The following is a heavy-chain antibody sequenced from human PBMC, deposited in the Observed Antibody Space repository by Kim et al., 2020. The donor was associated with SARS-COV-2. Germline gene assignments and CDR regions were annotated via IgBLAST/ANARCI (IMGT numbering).Heavy chain of an antibody. CDR1: GGPISSYY. CDR3: ARDEGDGYNFNFDY. CDR2: IYYSGST. Sequence: SETLSLTCTVSGGPISSYYWSWIRQPPGKGLEWIGYIYYSGSTNYNPSLKSRVTISVDTSKNQFSLKLSSVTAADTAVYYCARDEGDGYNFNFDYWGQGTLVTVSS. D-gene: IGHD1-1*01. V-gene: IGHV4-59*13. J-gene: IGHJ4*02.